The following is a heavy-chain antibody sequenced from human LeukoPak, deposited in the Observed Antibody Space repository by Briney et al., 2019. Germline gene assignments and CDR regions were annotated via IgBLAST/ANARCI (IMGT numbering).Heavy chain of an antibody. V-gene: IGHV1-18*01. Sequence: GASVKVSCKASGYTFTSYGISWVRQAPGQGLEWMGWISAYNGNTNYAQKLQGRVTMTTDTSTSTAYMELRSLRSDDTAVYYCARDWAPDIVVVPAEIYYYGMDVWGQGTTVTVSS. CDR3: ARDWAPDIVVVPAEIYYYGMDV. CDR2: ISAYNGNT. CDR1: GYTFTSYG. D-gene: IGHD2-2*01. J-gene: IGHJ6*02.